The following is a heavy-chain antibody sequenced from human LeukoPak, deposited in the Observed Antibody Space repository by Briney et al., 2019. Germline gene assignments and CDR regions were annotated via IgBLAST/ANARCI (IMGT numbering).Heavy chain of an antibody. CDR3: ARSLRYDFWSGYAFDI. CDR2: INAGNGNT. CDR1: GYTFTSYA. J-gene: IGHJ3*02. V-gene: IGHV1-3*01. Sequence: GASVKVSCKASGYTFTSYAMHWVRQAPGQRLEWMGWINAGNGNTKYSQKFQGRVTITRDTSAGTAYMELSSLRSEDTAVYYCARSLRYDFWSGYAFDIWGQGTMVTVSS. D-gene: IGHD3-3*01.